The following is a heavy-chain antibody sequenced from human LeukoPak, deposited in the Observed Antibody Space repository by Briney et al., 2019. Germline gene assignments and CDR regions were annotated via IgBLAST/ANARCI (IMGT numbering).Heavy chain of an antibody. V-gene: IGHV4-34*01. D-gene: IGHD5-12*01. CDR3: ARSDSGYDPPDY. CDR1: GGSFSSYY. J-gene: IGHJ4*02. CDR2: INHSGST. Sequence: PSETLSLTCAVYGGSFSSYYWSRIRQPPGKGLEWIGEINHSGSTNYNPSLKSRVTISVDTSKNQFSLKLSSVTAADTAVYYCARSDSGYDPPDYWGQGTLVTVSS.